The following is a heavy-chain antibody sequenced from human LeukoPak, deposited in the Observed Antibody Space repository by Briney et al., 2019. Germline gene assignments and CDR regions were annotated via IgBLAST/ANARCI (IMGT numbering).Heavy chain of an antibody. D-gene: IGHD6-19*01. Sequence: GASVKVSCKASGYTFTSYGISWVRQAPGQGLEWMGWISAYNGNTNYAQKLQGRVTMTTDTSTSTAYMELRSLRSDDTAVYYCARETGGGAVAGTRIVEGHDAFDIWGQGTMVTVSS. CDR1: GYTFTSYG. CDR3: ARETGGGAVAGTRIVEGHDAFDI. CDR2: ISAYNGNT. V-gene: IGHV1-18*01. J-gene: IGHJ3*02.